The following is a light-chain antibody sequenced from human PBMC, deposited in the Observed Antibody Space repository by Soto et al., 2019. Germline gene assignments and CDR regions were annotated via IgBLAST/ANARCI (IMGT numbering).Light chain of an antibody. CDR3: SSFAGSNEVV. CDR1: SSDVGGYNY. V-gene: IGLV2-8*01. Sequence: QSALTQPPSASGSPGQSVTISCTGTSSDVGGYNYVSWYQQHPGKAPKVMIYEVTKRPSGVPARFSASKSGNTASLTVSGLQAEDEADYYCSSFAGSNEVVFGGGTKLTVL. CDR2: EVT. J-gene: IGLJ2*01.